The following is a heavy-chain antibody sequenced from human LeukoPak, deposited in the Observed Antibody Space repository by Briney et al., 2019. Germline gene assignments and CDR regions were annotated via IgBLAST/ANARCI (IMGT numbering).Heavy chain of an antibody. CDR1: GHLLNSYG. Sequence: HRGGPVTLFCGACGHLLNSYGMHGARRARGKGGVGVAVISYEGCNEYFGDSVKRSFNLSRDNSKNSLYVNINSMRGEHTAVYLCARDAKCRYWGQGTLVTVSS. V-gene: IGHV3-30*03. D-gene: IGHD2-15*01. CDR2: ISYEGCNE. CDR3: ARDAKCRY. J-gene: IGHJ4*02.